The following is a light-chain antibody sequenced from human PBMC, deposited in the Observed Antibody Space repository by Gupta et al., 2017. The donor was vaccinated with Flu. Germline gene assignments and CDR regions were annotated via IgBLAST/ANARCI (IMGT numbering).Light chain of an antibody. CDR1: NLGNRY. Sequence: SGENLGNRYVCWYQVKPGPSPVLVIYQDNKRPSGIPDRFSGSNSGNTATLTISGTQAVDEADYYCQAWDSSTEEIFGGGTSLTVL. CDR2: QDN. V-gene: IGLV3-1*01. CDR3: QAWDSSTEEI. J-gene: IGLJ2*01.